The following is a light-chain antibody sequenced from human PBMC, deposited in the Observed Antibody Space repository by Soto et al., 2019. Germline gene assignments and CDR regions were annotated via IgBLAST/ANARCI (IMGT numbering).Light chain of an antibody. V-gene: IGKV2-28*01. CDR2: LGS. Sequence: DIVMTQAPLSLPFTPGEPSSISCRSSQSLLHSNGYNYLDWHLQKPGQSPQVLIHLGSNRASGVPDRFNGSGSGTDFTLKISRVEAEDVGIYYCMQTLQTPWTFGQGTKVDIK. CDR3: MQTLQTPWT. CDR1: QSLLHSNGYNY. J-gene: IGKJ1*01.